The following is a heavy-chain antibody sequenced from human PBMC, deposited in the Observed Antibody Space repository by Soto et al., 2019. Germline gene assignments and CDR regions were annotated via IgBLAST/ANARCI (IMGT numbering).Heavy chain of an antibody. J-gene: IGHJ5*02. Sequence: ASETLSLTCTVSGGSISSYYWSWIRQPAGKGLEWIGRIYTSGSTNYNPSLKSRVTMSVDTSKNQFSLKLSSVTAADTAVYYCARDVEDCSSTSCYPNWFDPWGQGTLVTVYS. CDR2: IYTSGST. CDR3: ARDVEDCSSTSCYPNWFDP. D-gene: IGHD2-2*01. V-gene: IGHV4-4*07. CDR1: GGSISSYY.